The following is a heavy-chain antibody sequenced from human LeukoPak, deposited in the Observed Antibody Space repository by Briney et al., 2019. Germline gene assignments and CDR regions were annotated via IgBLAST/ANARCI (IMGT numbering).Heavy chain of an antibody. V-gene: IGHV3-53*01. J-gene: IGHJ6*02. CDR1: GFTFSSYS. D-gene: IGHD2-2*01. CDR2: IYSGGST. CDR3: ARDRRIRDCSSTSCYYYYYGMDV. Sequence: PGGSLRLSCAASGFTFSSYSMNWVRQAPGKGLEWVSVIYSGGSTYYADSVKGRFTISRDNSKNTLYLQMNSLRAEDTAVYYCARDRRIRDCSSTSCYYYYYGMDVWGQGTTVTVSS.